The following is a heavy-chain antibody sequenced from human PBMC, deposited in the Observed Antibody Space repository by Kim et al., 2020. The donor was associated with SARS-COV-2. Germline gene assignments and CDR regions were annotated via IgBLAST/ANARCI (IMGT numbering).Heavy chain of an antibody. V-gene: IGHV3-20*04. J-gene: IGHJ4*02. CDR3: ARREGYSSSPSCYGYFDY. CDR1: GFVFDDYG. Sequence: GGSLRLSCAASGFVFDDYGMSWVRQVPGKGLEWVSGISWDGGSTTYADSVKGRFTISRDNAKNSLFLQLNSLRAEDTALYYCARREGYSSSPSCYGYFDYWGQGTLVTVSS. CDR2: ISWDGGST. D-gene: IGHD2-2*01.